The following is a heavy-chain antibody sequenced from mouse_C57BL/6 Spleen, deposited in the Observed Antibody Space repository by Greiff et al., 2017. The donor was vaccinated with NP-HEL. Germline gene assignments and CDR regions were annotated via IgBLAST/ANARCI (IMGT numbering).Heavy chain of an antibody. D-gene: IGHD2-4*01. Sequence: EVQLVESGGDLVKPGGSLKLSCAASGFTFSSYGMSWVRQTPDKRLEWVATISSGGSYTYYPDSVKGRFTISRDNAKNTLYLQMSSLKSEDTAMYFCVRALYDYAFAYWGKGALVTVSA. CDR3: VRALYDYAFAY. V-gene: IGHV5-6*01. J-gene: IGHJ3*01. CDR1: GFTFSSYG. CDR2: ISSGGSYT.